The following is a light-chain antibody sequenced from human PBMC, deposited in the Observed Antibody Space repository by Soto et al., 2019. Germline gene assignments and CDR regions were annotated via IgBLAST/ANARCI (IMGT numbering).Light chain of an antibody. CDR3: QQYNKWPLT. V-gene: IGKV3-15*01. CDR1: QSVSTN. Sequence: EIVMTQSPATLSVSPGERATLSCRASQSVSTNLAWYQHKPGQAPSLLIYGASTRATAIPARFSGSGSGTEFTLTISSLQSEDFAVYYCQQYNKWPLTFGGGTKVEIK. CDR2: GAS. J-gene: IGKJ4*01.